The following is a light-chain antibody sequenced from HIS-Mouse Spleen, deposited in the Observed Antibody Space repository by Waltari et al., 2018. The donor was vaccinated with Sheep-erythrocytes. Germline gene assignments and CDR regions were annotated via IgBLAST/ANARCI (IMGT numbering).Light chain of an antibody. Sequence: QSVLTQPPSVSEAPRQRVTISCSGSSPNIGNNAATWYQQRPGKAPKLLIYYDDLLPSGVSDRFSGSKSGTSASLAISGLQSEDEADYYCAAWDDSLNGWVFGGGTKLTVL. CDR1: SPNIGNNA. V-gene: IGLV1-36*01. J-gene: IGLJ3*02. CDR2: YDD. CDR3: AAWDDSLNGWV.